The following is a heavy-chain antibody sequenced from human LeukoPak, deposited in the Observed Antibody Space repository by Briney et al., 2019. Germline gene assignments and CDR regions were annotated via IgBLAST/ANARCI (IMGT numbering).Heavy chain of an antibody. V-gene: IGHV3-21*01. CDR1: GFTFSSYS. CDR3: ARDDDLVYYFDY. D-gene: IGHD1-1*01. Sequence: GSLRLSCAASGFTFSSYSMNWVRQAPGKGLEWVSSISSSSSYIYYADSVKGRFTISRDNAKNSLYLQMNSLRAEDTAVYYCARDDDLVYYFDYWGQGTLVTVSS. CDR2: ISSSSSYI. J-gene: IGHJ4*02.